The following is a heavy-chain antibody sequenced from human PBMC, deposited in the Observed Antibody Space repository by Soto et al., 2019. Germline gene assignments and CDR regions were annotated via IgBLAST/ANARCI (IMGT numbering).Heavy chain of an antibody. D-gene: IGHD1-1*01. CDR2: ISYDGSNK. CDR1: GVNFGDFG. J-gene: IGHJ6*02. Sequence: WGFLRLSWAAAGVNFGDFGIHRVRQAPGKGLEWVAVISYDGSNKYYADSVKGRFTISRDNSKNTLYLQMNSLRAEDTAVYYCARDIPPSATGTPLYYYYYGMDVWGQGTTVTVS. V-gene: IGHV3-30-3*01. CDR3: ARDIPPSATGTPLYYYYYGMDV.